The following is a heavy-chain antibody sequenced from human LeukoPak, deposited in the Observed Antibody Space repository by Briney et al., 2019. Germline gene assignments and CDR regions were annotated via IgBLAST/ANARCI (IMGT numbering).Heavy chain of an antibody. J-gene: IGHJ4*02. Sequence: GGSLRLSCAASGFTFSYFWMSWVRQAPGKGLEWVANTNLDGSERHYVDSVKGRFTISRDNARKLLYLQMNSPRDEDTAVYYCARVDTVMAYYFDLWGQGTLVTVSS. V-gene: IGHV3-7*05. CDR1: GFTFSYFW. CDR2: TNLDGSER. D-gene: IGHD5-18*01. CDR3: ARVDTVMAYYFDL.